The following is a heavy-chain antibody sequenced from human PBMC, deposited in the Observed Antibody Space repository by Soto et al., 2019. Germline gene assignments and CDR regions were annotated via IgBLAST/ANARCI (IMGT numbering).Heavy chain of an antibody. CDR1: GFTLSSYG. CDR2: ISGSDGSI. Sequence: EVQLLESGGGLVQPGGSLRLSCAASGFTLSSYGLTWVRQAPGKGLEWVSGISGSDGSIYYADSVKGRFTISRDNSKNTVYLQMNSLRVEDTAIYYCAKGLPYFDWSNWFDPWGQGTLVTVSS. J-gene: IGHJ5*02. D-gene: IGHD3-9*01. V-gene: IGHV3-23*01. CDR3: AKGLPYFDWSNWFDP.